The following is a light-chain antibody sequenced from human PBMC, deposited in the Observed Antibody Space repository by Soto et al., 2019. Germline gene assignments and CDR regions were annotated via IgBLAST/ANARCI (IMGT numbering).Light chain of an antibody. Sequence: QSVLTQPPSASGTPGQRVTISCSGSSSNIGSNNVNWYQQLPGTAPKLLIYSNYQRPSGVPDRFSGSKSGTSASLAISGLQSEDEADYYCAAWDDSRNGRVVFGGGTKLTVL. CDR2: SNY. CDR3: AAWDDSRNGRVV. J-gene: IGLJ2*01. CDR1: SSNIGSNN. V-gene: IGLV1-44*01.